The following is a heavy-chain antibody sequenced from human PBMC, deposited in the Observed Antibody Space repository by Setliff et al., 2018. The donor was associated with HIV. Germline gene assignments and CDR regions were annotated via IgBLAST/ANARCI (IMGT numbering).Heavy chain of an antibody. J-gene: IGHJ5*02. Sequence: SETLSLTCSVSGGSIGSHYWSWIRQPPGKGLEWIGYIYNSGNYNPSLKSRVIMAVDTSKNEFSLKLSSVTAADTAMYYCARVFPHPYGNSWFDTWGQGILVTVSS. CDR1: GGSIGSHY. CDR3: ARVFPHPYGNSWFDT. CDR2: IYNSG. V-gene: IGHV4-59*11. D-gene: IGHD3-16*01.